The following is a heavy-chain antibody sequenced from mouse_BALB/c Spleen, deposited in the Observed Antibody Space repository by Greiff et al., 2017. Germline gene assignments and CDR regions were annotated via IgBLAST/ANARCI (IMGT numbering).Heavy chain of an antibody. CDR1: GFNIKDYY. CDR3: ARGGAMDY. CDR2: IDPENGNT. Sequence: VHVKQSGAELVRPGALVKLSCKASGFNIKDYYMHWVKQRPEQGLEWIGWIDPENGNTIYDPKFQGKASITADTSSNTAYLQLSSLTSEDTAVYYCARGGAMDYWGQGTSVTVSS. V-gene: IGHV14-1*02. J-gene: IGHJ4*01.